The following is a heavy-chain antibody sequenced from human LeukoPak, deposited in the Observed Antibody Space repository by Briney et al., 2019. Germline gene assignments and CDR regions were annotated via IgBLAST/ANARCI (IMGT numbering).Heavy chain of an antibody. CDR1: GGSISSYY. CDR3: ARHKDYYYSYMDV. CDR2: INHSGST. Sequence: RASETLSLTCTVSGGSISSYYWSWIRQPPGKGLEWIGEINHSGSTNYNPSLTSRVTISVDTSKNQFSLKLSSVTAADTAVYYCARHKDYYYSYMDVWGKGTTVTISS. J-gene: IGHJ6*03. V-gene: IGHV4-34*01.